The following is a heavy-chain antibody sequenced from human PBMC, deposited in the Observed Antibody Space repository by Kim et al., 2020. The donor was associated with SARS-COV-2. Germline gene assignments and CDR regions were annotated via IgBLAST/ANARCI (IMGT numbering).Heavy chain of an antibody. J-gene: IGHJ4*02. CDR2: ISYDGSNK. V-gene: IGHV3-30*04. D-gene: IGHD5-12*01. CDR3: ARDRLGYGGLPQGY. CDR1: GFTFSSYA. Sequence: GGSLRLSCAASGFTFSSYAMHWVRQAPGKGLEWVAVISYDGSNKYYADSVKGRFTISRDNSKNTLYLQMNRLRAEDTAVYYCARDRLGYGGLPQGYWGQGAGVTVSS.